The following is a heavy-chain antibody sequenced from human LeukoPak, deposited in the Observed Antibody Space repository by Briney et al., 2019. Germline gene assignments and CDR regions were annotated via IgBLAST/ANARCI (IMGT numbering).Heavy chain of an antibody. Sequence: SDTLSLTCAVSGYAMSSSNWWGWIRQPPGKELEWIGYIYYSGNTDYNPSLKSRVTMSIHTSKNQFSLKLTSVSALDTAVYYCTGGGSYYWAPDYWGQGTLVTVSS. CDR3: TGGGSYYWAPDY. V-gene: IGHV4-28*06. D-gene: IGHD3-10*01. CDR2: IYYSGNT. CDR1: GYAMSSSNW. J-gene: IGHJ4*02.